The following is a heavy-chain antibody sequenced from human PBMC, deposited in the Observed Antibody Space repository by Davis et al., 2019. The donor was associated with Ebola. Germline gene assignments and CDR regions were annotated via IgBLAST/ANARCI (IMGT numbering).Heavy chain of an antibody. CDR3: ARAYGDYDYYGMDV. CDR1: GFTFSSYS. J-gene: IGHJ6*02. Sequence: GSLKISCAASGFTFSSYSMNWVRQSPGKGLEWVSSISSSSSYIYYADSVKGRFTISRDNAKNSLYLQMNSLRAEDTAVYYCARAYGDYDYYGMDVWGQGTTVTVSS. D-gene: IGHD4-17*01. CDR2: ISSSSSYI. V-gene: IGHV3-21*01.